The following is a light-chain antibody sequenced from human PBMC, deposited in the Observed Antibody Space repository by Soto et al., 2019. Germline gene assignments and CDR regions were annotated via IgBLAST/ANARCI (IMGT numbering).Light chain of an antibody. V-gene: IGLV2-14*01. Sequence: QSALTQPASVSRSPGQSITISCTGTSSDVGGYNYVSWYQQHPGKAPKLMIYEVSNRPSGVSNRFSGSKSGNTASLTISGLQAEDEAHYYCSSYTSSSIDYVFGTGTKLTVL. CDR2: EVS. J-gene: IGLJ1*01. CDR1: SSDVGGYNY. CDR3: SSYTSSSIDYV.